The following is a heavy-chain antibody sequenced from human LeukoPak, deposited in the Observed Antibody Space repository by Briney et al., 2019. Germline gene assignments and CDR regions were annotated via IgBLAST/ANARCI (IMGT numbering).Heavy chain of an antibody. V-gene: IGHV3-9*01. CDR1: GFTFDDYA. D-gene: IGHD4-17*01. Sequence: GGSLRLSCAASGFTFDDYAMHWVRQAPGKGLEWVSGISWNSGNIGYADSVKGRFTISRDNSKNTLYLQMNSLRAEDTAVYYCARRRTHTDYFDYWGQGTLVTVSS. J-gene: IGHJ4*02. CDR2: ISWNSGNI. CDR3: ARRRTHTDYFDY.